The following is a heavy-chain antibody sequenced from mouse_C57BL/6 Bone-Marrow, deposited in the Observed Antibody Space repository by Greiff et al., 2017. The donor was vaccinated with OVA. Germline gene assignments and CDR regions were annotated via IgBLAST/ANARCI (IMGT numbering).Heavy chain of an antibody. CDR2: INSDGGST. Sequence: EVKLVESGGGLVQPGESLKLSCESNEYEFPSHDMSWVRKTPEKRLELVAAINSDGGSTYYPDTMERRFIISRDNTKKTLYLQMSSLRSEDTALYYCSRQREYYGSSYGGDYAMDYWGQGTSVTVSS. CDR3: SRQREYYGSSYGGDYAMDY. J-gene: IGHJ4*01. D-gene: IGHD1-1*01. V-gene: IGHV5-2*01. CDR1: EYEFPSHD.